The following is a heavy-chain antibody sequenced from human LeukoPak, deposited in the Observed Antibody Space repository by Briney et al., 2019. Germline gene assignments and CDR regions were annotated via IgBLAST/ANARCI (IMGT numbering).Heavy chain of an antibody. V-gene: IGHV3-74*01. J-gene: IGHJ4*02. Sequence: PRGSLRLSRASSGFTFSEYCMHWVRQAPGKGLVWVSHIKTDGRSTNYADSVKGRFTISRDNAKNTLYLQMNSLRAEDTAVYYCARGRIGGWTDYWGQGTLVTVSS. CDR1: GFTFSEYC. CDR3: ARGRIGGWTDY. CDR2: IKTDGRST. D-gene: IGHD6-19*01.